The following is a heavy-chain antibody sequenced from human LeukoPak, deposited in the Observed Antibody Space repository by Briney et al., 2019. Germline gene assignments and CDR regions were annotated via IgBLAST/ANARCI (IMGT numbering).Heavy chain of an antibody. CDR2: ISSSGSTI. Sequence: PGGSLRLSCAASGFTFSSYEMNWVRQAPGKGLEWVSYISSSGSTIYYAASVKGRFTISRDNAKNSLYLQMNSLRAEDTAVYYCARDSYSSGWYLVFDYWGQGTLVTVSS. D-gene: IGHD6-19*01. CDR3: ARDSYSSGWYLVFDY. CDR1: GFTFSSYE. J-gene: IGHJ4*02. V-gene: IGHV3-48*03.